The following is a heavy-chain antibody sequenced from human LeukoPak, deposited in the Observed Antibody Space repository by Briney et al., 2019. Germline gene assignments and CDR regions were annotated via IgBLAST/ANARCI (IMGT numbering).Heavy chain of an antibody. Sequence: GASVKVSCKVSGYTLTELSMHWVRQAPGKGLEWMGGFDPEDGETINAQKFQGRVTMTEDTSTDTAYMELSSLRSEDTAVYYCARGVYCSGGSCYPSTYYYYYYMDVWGKGTTVTISS. J-gene: IGHJ6*03. D-gene: IGHD2-15*01. CDR3: ARGVYCSGGSCYPSTYYYYYYMDV. V-gene: IGHV1-24*01. CDR2: FDPEDGET. CDR1: GYTLTELS.